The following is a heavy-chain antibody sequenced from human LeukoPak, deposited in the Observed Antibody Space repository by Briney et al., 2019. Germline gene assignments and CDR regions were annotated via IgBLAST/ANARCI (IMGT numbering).Heavy chain of an antibody. CDR3: ARDAVDTANAV. CDR1: GFTFTTYW. Sequence: GGSLRLSCPASGFTFTTYWMHCVRHAPGKGLVWVSHINSDGSITSYADSVKGRFTISRDNAKNTLYLQMNSLRAEDTAVYYCARDAVDTANAVWGQGTTVTVSS. D-gene: IGHD5-18*01. V-gene: IGHV3-74*01. J-gene: IGHJ6*02. CDR2: INSDGSIT.